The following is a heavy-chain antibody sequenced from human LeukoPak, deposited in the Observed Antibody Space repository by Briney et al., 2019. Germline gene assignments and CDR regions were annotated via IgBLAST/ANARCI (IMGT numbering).Heavy chain of an antibody. CDR2: IYYSGST. J-gene: IGHJ6*02. CDR1: GGSISSGGYY. Sequence: SETLSLTCTVSGGSISSGGYYWSWIRQHPGKGLEWIGYIYYSGSTYYNPSLKSRVTISVDTSKNQFSLKLSSVTAADTAVYYCARAKCSGGSCYYYYGMDAWGQGTLVTVSS. CDR3: ARAKCSGGSCYYYYGMDA. V-gene: IGHV4-31*03. D-gene: IGHD2-15*01.